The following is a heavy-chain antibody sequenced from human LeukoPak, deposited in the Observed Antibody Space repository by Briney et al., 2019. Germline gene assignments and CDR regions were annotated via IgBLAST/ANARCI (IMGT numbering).Heavy chain of an antibody. CDR3: ARGAFDRLEYSSYRSFDY. CDR2: IVPIFGTA. Sequence: ASVKVSCKASGGTFSSYAISWVRQAPGQGLEWMGGIVPIFGTANYAQKFQGRVTITVDESTSTAYMELSSLRSEDTAVYYCARGAFDRLEYSSYRSFDYWGQGTLVTVSS. CDR1: GGTFSSYA. V-gene: IGHV1-69*01. D-gene: IGHD6-6*01. J-gene: IGHJ4*02.